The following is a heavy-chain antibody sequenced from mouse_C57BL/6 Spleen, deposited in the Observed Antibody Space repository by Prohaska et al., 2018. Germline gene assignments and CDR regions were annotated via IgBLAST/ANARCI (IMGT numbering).Heavy chain of an antibody. Sequence: QVQLQQPGAELVRPGSSVKLSCKASGYTFTSYWMDWVNQRPGQGLEWIGNIYPSDSETHYNQKFKDKATLTVDKSSSTAYMQLSSLTSEDSAVYYCARQGITTASFDYWGQGTTLTVSS. CDR1: GYTFTSYW. CDR2: IYPSDSET. J-gene: IGHJ2*01. CDR3: ARQGITTASFDY. V-gene: IGHV1-61*01. D-gene: IGHD1-2*01.